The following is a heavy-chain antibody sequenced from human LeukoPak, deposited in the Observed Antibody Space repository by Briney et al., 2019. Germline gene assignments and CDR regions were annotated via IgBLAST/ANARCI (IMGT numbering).Heavy chain of an antibody. CDR1: GFTFSSYA. V-gene: IGHV3-30-3*01. D-gene: IGHD3-22*01. CDR2: ISYDGSNK. Sequence: PGGSLRLSCAASGFTFSSYAMHWVRQAPGKGLEWVAVISYDGSNKYYADSVKGRFTISRDNSKNTLYLQMNSLGAEDTAVYYCAREFYYDSSGYYDIDYWGQGTLVTVSS. J-gene: IGHJ4*02. CDR3: AREFYYDSSGYYDIDY.